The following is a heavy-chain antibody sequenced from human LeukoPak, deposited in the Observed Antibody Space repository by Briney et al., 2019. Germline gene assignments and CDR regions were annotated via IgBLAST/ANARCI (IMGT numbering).Heavy chain of an antibody. V-gene: IGHV1-18*01. Sequence: ASVKVSCKASGGTFSSYAISWVRQAPGQGLEWMGWISAYNGNTNYAQKLQGRVTMTTDTSTSTAYMELRSLRSDDTAVYYCARDRRLRFLEWYPFDYWGQGTLVTVSS. CDR3: ARDRRLRFLEWYPFDY. CDR1: GGTFSSYA. J-gene: IGHJ4*02. CDR2: ISAYNGNT. D-gene: IGHD3-3*01.